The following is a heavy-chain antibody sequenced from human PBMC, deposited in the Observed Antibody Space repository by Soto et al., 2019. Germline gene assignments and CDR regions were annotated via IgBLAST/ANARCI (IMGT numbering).Heavy chain of an antibody. V-gene: IGHV1-3*01. Sequence: QVQLVQSGAEVKKPGASVKVSCKASGYTFTSYAMHWVRQAPGQRLEWMGWINAGNDNTKYSQKFQGRVTITRDTSASTAYMELSSLRSEDTAVYYCARDYLERGGYWGQGTLVTVSS. CDR2: INAGNDNT. J-gene: IGHJ4*02. D-gene: IGHD1-1*01. CDR1: GYTFTSYA. CDR3: ARDYLERGGY.